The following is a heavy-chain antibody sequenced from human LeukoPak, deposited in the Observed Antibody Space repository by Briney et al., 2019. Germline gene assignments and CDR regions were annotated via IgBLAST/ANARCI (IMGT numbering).Heavy chain of an antibody. CDR3: ARGAGYSSGWYGY. D-gene: IGHD6-19*01. CDR2: INHSGST. Sequence: SETLSLTCAVYGGSFSGYYWSWIRQPPGKGLEWIGEINHSGSTNYNPSLKSRVTISVDTSKNQFSLKLSSVTAADTAVYYCARGAGYSSGWYGYWGQGTLVTVSS. V-gene: IGHV4-34*01. J-gene: IGHJ4*02. CDR1: GGSFSGYY.